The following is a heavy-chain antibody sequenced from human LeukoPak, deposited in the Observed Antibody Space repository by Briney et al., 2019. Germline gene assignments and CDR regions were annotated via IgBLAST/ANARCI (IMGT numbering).Heavy chain of an antibody. D-gene: IGHD4-17*01. Sequence: GGSLRLSCVVSGFTVSNNYMSWVRQAPGKGLEWVSVIYSGGGTNYADSVKGRFTISRDNSKNTLYLQMNSLRAEDTAVYYCAKRGDYRTSNWFDPWGQGTLVTVSS. CDR3: AKRGDYRTSNWFDP. CDR2: IYSGGGT. CDR1: GFTVSNNY. J-gene: IGHJ5*02. V-gene: IGHV3-66*04.